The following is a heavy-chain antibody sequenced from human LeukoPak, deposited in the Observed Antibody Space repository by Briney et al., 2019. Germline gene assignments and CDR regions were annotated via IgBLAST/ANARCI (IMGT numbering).Heavy chain of an antibody. CDR2: INPNSGGT. D-gene: IGHD3-16*02. V-gene: IGHV1-2*06. Sequence: ASVKVSCKASGYIFTDYYMHWVRQAPGQELGWMGRINPNSGGTNYAQKFQGRVTMTRDTSISTAYMELSRLRSDDTAVYYCARVLQDDYVWGTYRPFDYWGQGTLVTVSS. CDR3: ARVLQDDYVWGTYRPFDY. CDR1: GYIFTDYY. J-gene: IGHJ4*02.